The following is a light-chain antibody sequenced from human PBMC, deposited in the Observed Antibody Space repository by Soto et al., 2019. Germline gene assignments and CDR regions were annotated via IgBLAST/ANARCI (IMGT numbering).Light chain of an antibody. Sequence: DIVMTQSPDSLAVSLGARATINCKCSQSVLYSSNNKNYIAWYQQKPGQPPKLLIYWASTRDSGVPDRFSGSGSGTDFTLTISSLQAEDVAVYYCQQYYITPRTFGQGTRLEIK. CDR1: QSVLYSSNNKNY. CDR3: QQYYITPRT. CDR2: WAS. J-gene: IGKJ5*01. V-gene: IGKV4-1*01.